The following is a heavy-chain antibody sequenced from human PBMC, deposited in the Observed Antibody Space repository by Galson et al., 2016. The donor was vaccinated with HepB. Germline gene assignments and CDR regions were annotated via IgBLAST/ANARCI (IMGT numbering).Heavy chain of an antibody. J-gene: IGHJ5*02. CDR3: ARDSTRGFDL. Sequence: SVKVSCKASGYTLPDHGIAWVRQAPGQGPEWVGWISGNSDCAEYAESLQGRVSMTTDPPTSTAFLEMRSLRSDDTAVYYCARDSTRGFDLWGPGTLVTVSS. CDR1: GYTLPDHG. CDR2: ISGNSDCA. V-gene: IGHV1-18*01. D-gene: IGHD2-15*01.